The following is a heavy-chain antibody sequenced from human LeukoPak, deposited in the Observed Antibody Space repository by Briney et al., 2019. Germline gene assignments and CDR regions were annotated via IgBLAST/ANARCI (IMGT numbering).Heavy chain of an antibody. CDR3: ARGRGYNYGYDY. CDR2: INPNSGGT. CDR1: GYPFTDYY. Sequence: ASVKVSCRASGYPFTDYYMHWVRQAPGQGLEWMGWINPNSGGTNYAQKFQGRVTMTMDTSISTAYMELSRLTSDDTAVYYCARGRGYNYGYDYWGQGTLVTVSS. V-gene: IGHV1-2*02. D-gene: IGHD5-18*01. J-gene: IGHJ4*02.